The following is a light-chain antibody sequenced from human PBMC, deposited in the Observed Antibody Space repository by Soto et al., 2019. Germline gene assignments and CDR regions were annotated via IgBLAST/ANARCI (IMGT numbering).Light chain of an antibody. CDR1: QSVSSSY. V-gene: IGKV3-20*01. Sequence: EIVLTQSPGTLSLSPGERATLSCRASQSVSSSYLAWYQQKPGQAPRLLIYGASSRATGIPDRFSVSASGTDFTLTISSLQSEDFAVYYCQQYNNWPPWTFGQGTKVEIK. CDR3: QQYNNWPPWT. J-gene: IGKJ1*01. CDR2: GAS.